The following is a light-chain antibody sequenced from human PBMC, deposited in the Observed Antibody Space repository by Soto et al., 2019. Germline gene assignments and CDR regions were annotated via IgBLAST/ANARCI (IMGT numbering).Light chain of an antibody. CDR2: AAS. J-gene: IGKJ4*01. V-gene: IGKV1-39*01. CDR3: KQSYSTLLG. CDR1: QSISSY. Sequence: DIQMTQSPSSLSASVGDRVTITCRASQSISSYLNWYQQKPGKAPKLLIYAASSLQSGVPSRFSGSGSGTDFTLTISSLQPEDYATYYCKQSYSTLLGFGGGTKVEIK.